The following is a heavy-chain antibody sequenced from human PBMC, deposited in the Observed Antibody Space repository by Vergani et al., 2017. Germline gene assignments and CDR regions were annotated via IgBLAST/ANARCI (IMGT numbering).Heavy chain of an antibody. CDR2: INPNSGGT. D-gene: IGHD6-19*01. CDR3: ARDQTPYSSGWYGGYNWFDP. CDR1: GYTFTNYP. Sequence: QVQLLQSGSELKKPGASVRISCEASGYTFTNYPLIWVRQAPGQGLEWMGWINPNSGGTNYAQKFQGRVTMTRDTSISTAYMELSRLRSDDTAVYYCARDQTPYSSGWYGGYNWFDPWGQGTLVTVSS. V-gene: IGHV1-2*02. J-gene: IGHJ5*02.